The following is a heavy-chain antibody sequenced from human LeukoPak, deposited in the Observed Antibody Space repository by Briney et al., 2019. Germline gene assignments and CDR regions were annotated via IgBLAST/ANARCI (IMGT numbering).Heavy chain of an antibody. CDR2: INHSGGT. J-gene: IGHJ4*02. Sequence: KTSETLSLTCAVYGGSFSGYYWSWIRQPPGKGLEWIGEINHSGGTNYNPSLKSRVTISVDTSKNQFSLKLSSVTAADTAVYYCARHDAPYYYDSSGFDYWGQGTLVTVSS. V-gene: IGHV4-34*01. CDR3: ARHDAPYYYDSSGFDY. D-gene: IGHD3-22*01. CDR1: GGSFSGYY.